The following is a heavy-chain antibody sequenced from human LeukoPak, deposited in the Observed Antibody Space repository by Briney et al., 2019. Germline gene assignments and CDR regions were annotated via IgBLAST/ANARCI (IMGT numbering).Heavy chain of an antibody. V-gene: IGHV3-13*01. CDR1: GFSLSNHG. D-gene: IGHD6-6*01. Sequence: PGGSLRLSCAASGFSLSNHGMHWVRQATGKGLEWVSAIGITGDTYYPDSVKGRFTFSRENAKNSLYLQMTSLRAGDTAVYYCARAHRSSPGLVDYWGQGTLVTVSS. CDR2: IGITGDT. CDR3: ARAHRSSPGLVDY. J-gene: IGHJ4*02.